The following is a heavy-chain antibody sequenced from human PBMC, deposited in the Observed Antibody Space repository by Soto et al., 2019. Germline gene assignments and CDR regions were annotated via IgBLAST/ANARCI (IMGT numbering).Heavy chain of an antibody. CDR1: GYTFTSYG. CDR2: ISAYNGNT. CDR3: TRGQYSYGYGVDGTHYYYGMAV. Sequence: QVQLVQSGAEVKKPGASVKVSCKASGYTFTSYGISWVRQAPGQGREWMGWISAYNGNTNYAQKLQGRVTMTTDTPTSTADMELMSRRSDGTAVYYCTRGQYSYGYGVDGTHYYYGMAVWGQGTTVTVS. V-gene: IGHV1-18*01. D-gene: IGHD5-18*01. J-gene: IGHJ6*02.